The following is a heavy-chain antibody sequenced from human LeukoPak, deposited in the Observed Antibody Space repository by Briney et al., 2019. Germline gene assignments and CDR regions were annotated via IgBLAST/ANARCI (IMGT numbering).Heavy chain of an antibody. D-gene: IGHD1-26*01. CDR3: AKDSKIVGATFRGYHYMDV. V-gene: IGHV3-23*01. CDR2: ISGSGSGT. J-gene: IGHJ6*03. Sequence: GGSLRLSCAASGFTFSSYAMSWVRQAPGKGLEWVSAISGSGSGTYYADSVKGRFTISRDNSKNTLYLQMNSLRAEDTAVYYCAKDSKIVGATFRGYHYMDVWGKGTAVTVSS. CDR1: GFTFSSYA.